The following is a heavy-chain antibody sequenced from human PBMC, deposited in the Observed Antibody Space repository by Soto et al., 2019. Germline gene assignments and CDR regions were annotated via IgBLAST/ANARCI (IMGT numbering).Heavy chain of an antibody. CDR1: GFRFNNAW. D-gene: IGHD1-26*01. J-gene: IGHJ4*01. Sequence: GGALRLSCAASGFRFNNAWINWVRQVPGKGLEWVGRVKSKADGGSGDYAAPVKGRFVVSRDDSKDIVYLQMNSLKIEDTGVYYCTTDSRTTLPEIRFDYWGHGTQVTVSS. CDR3: TTDSRTTLPEIRFDY. CDR2: VKSKADGGSG. V-gene: IGHV3-15*07.